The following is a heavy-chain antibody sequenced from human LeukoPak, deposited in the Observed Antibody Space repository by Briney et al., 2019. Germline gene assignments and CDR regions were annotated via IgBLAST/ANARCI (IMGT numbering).Heavy chain of an antibody. Sequence: PGGSLRLSCAASGFTVSSKYMSWVRQAPGKGLEWVSVIYSGGSTYYADSVKGRFTISRDNSKNTLYLQMNSLRAEDTAVYYCAGDIVPAAPYFYYDGLDVWGQGTTVTVSS. J-gene: IGHJ6*02. V-gene: IGHV3-53*05. CDR2: IYSGGST. CDR3: AGDIVPAAPYFYYDGLDV. D-gene: IGHD2-2*01. CDR1: GFTVSSKY.